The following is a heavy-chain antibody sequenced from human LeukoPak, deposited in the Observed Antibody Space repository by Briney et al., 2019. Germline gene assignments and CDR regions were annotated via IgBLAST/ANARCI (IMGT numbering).Heavy chain of an antibody. J-gene: IGHJ5*02. V-gene: IGHV4-4*07. CDR1: GDSISSYY. CDR2: IYTSGST. CDR3: ATGRSPNWFDP. Sequence: PSETLSLTCTVSGDSISSYYWSWIRQPAGKGLEWIGRIYTSGSTNYNPSLKSRVTMSVDTSKNQFSLKLSSVTAADTAVYYCATGRSPNWFDPWGQGTLVTVSS. D-gene: IGHD6-13*01.